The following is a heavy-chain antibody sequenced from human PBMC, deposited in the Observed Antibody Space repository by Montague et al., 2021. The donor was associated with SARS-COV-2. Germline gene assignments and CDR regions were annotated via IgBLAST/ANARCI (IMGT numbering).Heavy chain of an antibody. V-gene: IGHV3-9*01. J-gene: IGHJ4*02. Sequence: SLRLSCAASGFTFDDYAMHWVRQAPGKGLEWVSGISWNSGSIGYADSVKGRFTISRDNAKNSLYLQMNSLSAEDTAVYYCASLTMVRGVSPFYFDYWGQGTLVTVSS. D-gene: IGHD3-10*01. CDR3: ASLTMVRGVSPFYFDY. CDR2: ISWNSGSI. CDR1: GFTFDDYA.